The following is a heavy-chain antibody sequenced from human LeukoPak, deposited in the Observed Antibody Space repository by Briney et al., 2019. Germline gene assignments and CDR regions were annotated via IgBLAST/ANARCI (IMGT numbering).Heavy chain of an antibody. CDR2: ISGSGGST. CDR1: GFTFSSYA. CDR3: ARDLLLEYSSSSGDGDAFDI. D-gene: IGHD6-6*01. Sequence: PGGSLRLSCAASGFTFSSYAMSWVRQAPGKGLEWVSAISGSGGSTYYADSVKGRFTISRDNAKNSLYLQMNSLRAEDTAVYYCARDLLLEYSSSSGDGDAFDIWGQGTMVTVSS. V-gene: IGHV3-23*01. J-gene: IGHJ3*02.